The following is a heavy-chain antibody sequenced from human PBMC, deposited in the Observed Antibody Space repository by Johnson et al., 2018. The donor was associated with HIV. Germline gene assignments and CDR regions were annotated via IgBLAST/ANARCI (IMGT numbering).Heavy chain of an antibody. J-gene: IGHJ3*02. Sequence: EVQLVESGGGVVQPGRSLRLSCAASGFTFSSYWMSWVRQAPGKGLEWVANIKQDGSEKYYADSVKGRFTISRDNSKNTLYLQMNSLRAEDTAVYYCAKDPVGATWAFDIWGQGTMVTVSS. V-gene: IGHV3-7*01. CDR3: AKDPVGATWAFDI. CDR1: GFTFSSYW. CDR2: IKQDGSEK. D-gene: IGHD1-26*01.